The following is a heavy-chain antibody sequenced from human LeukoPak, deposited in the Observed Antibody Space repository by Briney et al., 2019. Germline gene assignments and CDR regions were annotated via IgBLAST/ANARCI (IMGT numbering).Heavy chain of an antibody. D-gene: IGHD3-22*01. CDR3: ARTAYDSSGYYYGQKSHNWFDP. Sequence: PSETLSLTCTVSGVSISSYHWSWIRQPPVKGLEWIGYNSGSTNYNPSLKSRVTISVDTSKNQFSLKLSSVTAADTAVYYCARTAYDSSGYYYGQKSHNWFDPWGQGTLVTVSS. CDR2: NSGST. J-gene: IGHJ5*02. CDR1: GVSISSYH. V-gene: IGHV4-59*12.